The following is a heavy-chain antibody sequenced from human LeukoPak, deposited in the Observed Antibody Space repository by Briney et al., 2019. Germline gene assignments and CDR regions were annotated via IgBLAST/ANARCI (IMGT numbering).Heavy chain of an antibody. CDR3: AREGGYSGYVPSPAFDY. Sequence: PSETLSLTCAVYGGSFSGYYWSWIRQPPGKGLEWIGYIYYSGSTNYNPSLKSRVTISVDTSKNQFSLKLSSVTAADAAVYYCAREGGYSGYVPSPAFDYWGQGTLVTVSS. D-gene: IGHD5-12*01. J-gene: IGHJ4*02. CDR1: GGSFSGYY. V-gene: IGHV4-59*01. CDR2: IYYSGST.